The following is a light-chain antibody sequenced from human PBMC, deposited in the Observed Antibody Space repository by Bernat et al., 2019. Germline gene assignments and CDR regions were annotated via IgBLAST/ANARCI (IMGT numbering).Light chain of an antibody. J-gene: IGLJ2*01. CDR2: EVS. CDR1: SSDVGSYNR. CDR3: SSFTNSSTLL. V-gene: IGLV2-18*02. Sequence: QSALTQPPSVSGSPGQSVAISCTGTSSDVGSYNRVSWYQQPPGTAPKLIIFEVSHRPSGVPDRFSGSKSGNTASLTISGLQAEDEADYYCSSFTNSSTLLFGGGTKLTVL.